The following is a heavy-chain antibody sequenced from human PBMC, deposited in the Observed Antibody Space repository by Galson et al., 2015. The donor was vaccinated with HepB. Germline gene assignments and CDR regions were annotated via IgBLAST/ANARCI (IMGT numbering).Heavy chain of an antibody. D-gene: IGHD2-15*01. CDR2: IKSKNDGGTI. Sequence: SLRLSCAASGFTFSNAWMSWVRQAPGKGLEWVGRIKSKNDGGTIDYAAPVKGRFSISRDDSKDTLDLQVNSLKTEDTAVYYCTTPPIQHCSGGSCHWYSYYYMDVWGKGTTVIVSS. CDR1: GFTFSNAW. V-gene: IGHV3-15*01. CDR3: TTPPIQHCSGGSCHWYSYYYMDV. J-gene: IGHJ6*03.